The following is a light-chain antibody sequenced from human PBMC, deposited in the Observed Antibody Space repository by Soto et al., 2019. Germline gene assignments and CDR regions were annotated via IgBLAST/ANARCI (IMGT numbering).Light chain of an antibody. CDR1: QSVDSNY. V-gene: IGKV3-20*01. CDR2: AAS. Sequence: EIVLTQSPGTLSLSPGERATLSCRASQSVDSNYLGWYQQKPGQAPRLHIYAASSRDTGIPDRFSGGGSGTDFTLTISRLEPEDFAVYYCQLYYSGMFGQGTKVEIK. CDR3: QLYYSGM. J-gene: IGKJ1*01.